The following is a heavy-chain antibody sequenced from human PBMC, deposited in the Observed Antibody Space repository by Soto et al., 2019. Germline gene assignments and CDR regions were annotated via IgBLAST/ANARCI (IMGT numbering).Heavy chain of an antibody. CDR1: GGTFSTYA. V-gene: IGHV1-69*12. CDR3: ASGIQLWLRRINNGYSG. CDR2: IIPMFGTA. Sequence: QVQLAQSGAEVKKPESSVKVSCKAPGGTFSTYAISWVRQAPGQGLEWMGGIIPMFGTANYAQRFQDRVTITADESTNTVYMELSSLRSEDTAVYFCASGIQLWLRRINNGYSGWGQGTLVTASS. J-gene: IGHJ4*02. D-gene: IGHD5-18*01.